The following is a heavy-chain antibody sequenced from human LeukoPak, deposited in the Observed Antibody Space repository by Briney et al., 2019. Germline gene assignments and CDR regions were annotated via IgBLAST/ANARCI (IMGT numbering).Heavy chain of an antibody. J-gene: IGHJ6*03. CDR1: GGTFSSYA. CDR3: ARGNLRCGYMDV. CDR2: IIPIFGTA. Sequence: GASVKVSCKASGGTFSSYAISWVRQAPGQGLEWMGGIIPIFGTANYAQKFQGRVTITADESTSTAYMELSSLRSEDTAVYYCARGNLRCGYMDVWGKGTTVTVSS. V-gene: IGHV1-69*13. D-gene: IGHD1-26*01.